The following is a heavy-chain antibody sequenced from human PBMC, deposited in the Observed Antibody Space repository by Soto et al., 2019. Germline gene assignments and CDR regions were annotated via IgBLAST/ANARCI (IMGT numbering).Heavy chain of an antibody. D-gene: IGHD3-22*01. V-gene: IGHV3-33*01. CDR2: IWYDGSNK. CDR3: ARAYDSSGLDY. CDR1: GFTFSSYG. J-gene: IGHJ4*02. Sequence: PGGSLRLSCAASGFTFSSYGMHWVRQAPGKGLEWVAVIWYDGSNKYYADSVKGRFTISRDNSKNTLYLQMNSLRAEDTAVYYCARAYDSSGLDYWGQGTLVTVSS.